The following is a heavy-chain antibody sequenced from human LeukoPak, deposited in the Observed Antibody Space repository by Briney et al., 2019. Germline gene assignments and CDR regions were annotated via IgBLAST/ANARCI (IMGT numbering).Heavy chain of an antibody. CDR2: ISAYNGNT. D-gene: IGHD3-22*01. J-gene: IGHJ4*02. CDR1: GYTFTSYG. V-gene: IGHV1-18*01. Sequence: ASVKVSCKASGYTFTSYGISWMRQAPGQGLELMGWISAYNGNTNYAQKLQGRVTMTTDTSTSTAYMELRSLRSDDTAVYYCARDGLEYYYDSSGYQTHFDYWGQGTLVTVSS. CDR3: ARDGLEYYYDSSGYQTHFDY.